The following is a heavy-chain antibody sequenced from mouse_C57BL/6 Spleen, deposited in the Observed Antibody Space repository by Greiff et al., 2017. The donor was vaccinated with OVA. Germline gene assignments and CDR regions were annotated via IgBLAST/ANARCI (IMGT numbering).Heavy chain of an antibody. Sequence: QVQLQQPGAELVMPGASVKLSCKASGYTFTSYWMHWVKQRPGQGLEWIGEIDPSDSYTNYNQKFKGKSTLTVDKSSSTAYMQLSSLTSEDSVVYYCARGAPYFDYWGQGTTLTVSS. CDR2: IDPSDSYT. CDR3: ARGAPYFDY. V-gene: IGHV1-69*01. D-gene: IGHD6-1*01. CDR1: GYTFTSYW. J-gene: IGHJ2*01.